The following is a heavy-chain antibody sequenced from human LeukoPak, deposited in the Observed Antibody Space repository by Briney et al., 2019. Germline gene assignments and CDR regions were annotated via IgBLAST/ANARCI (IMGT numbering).Heavy chain of an antibody. Sequence: GGSLRLSCAASGFTFSNYWMAWVRQAPGKGLEWVANIKRDGSEKYYVDSVKGRFTISRDNAKSSLYLQMNSLRVEETAVYYCVRGTNYDFWSGYYTGDYWGQGTLVTVSS. CDR1: GFTFSNYW. CDR2: IKRDGSEK. D-gene: IGHD3-3*01. CDR3: VRGTNYDFWSGYYTGDY. J-gene: IGHJ4*02. V-gene: IGHV3-7*01.